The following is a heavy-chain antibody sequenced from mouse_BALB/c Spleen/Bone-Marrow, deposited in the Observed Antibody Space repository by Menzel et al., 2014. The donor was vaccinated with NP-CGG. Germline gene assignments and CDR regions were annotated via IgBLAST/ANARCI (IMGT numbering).Heavy chain of an antibody. CDR1: GYTSTDQS. J-gene: IGHJ1*01. CDR3: KRSRYGYWYFDV. Sequence: VQLQESDAELVKPGASVKISCKASGYTSTDQSIHWVKQKPEQGLEWIGYISPGNGDIKYNEKFKGKATLTADKSSSTAYMQLNSLTSEDSAVYFCKRSRYGYWYFDVWGAGTTVTVSS. V-gene: IGHV1S53*02. CDR2: ISPGNGDI. D-gene: IGHD2-10*02.